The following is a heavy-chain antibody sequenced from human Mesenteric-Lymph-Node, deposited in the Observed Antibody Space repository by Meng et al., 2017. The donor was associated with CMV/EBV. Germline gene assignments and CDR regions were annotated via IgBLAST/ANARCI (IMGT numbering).Heavy chain of an antibody. CDR3: IGESQPGGCDY. D-gene: IGHD1-14*01. J-gene: IGHJ4*02. CDR1: GFIFNDYA. V-gene: IGHV3-9*01. Sequence: SLKISCAASGFIFNDYAMHWVRQAPGKGLEWVSGIYGKSSGTGYADSVKGRFTISRDSAKNSIYLQMNSLRAEDTALYYCIGESQPGGCDYWGQGTLVTDSS. CDR2: IYGKSSGT.